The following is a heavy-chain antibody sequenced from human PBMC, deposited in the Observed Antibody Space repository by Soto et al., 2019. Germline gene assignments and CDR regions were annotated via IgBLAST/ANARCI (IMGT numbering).Heavy chain of an antibody. CDR3: ARFTSGSHNDDFDH. D-gene: IGHD1-26*01. CDR2: IWYDGSNT. V-gene: IGHV3-33*01. J-gene: IGHJ4*02. CDR1: GFTFSSYG. Sequence: QVQLVESGGGVVQPGRSLRLSCAASGFTFSSYGMHWVRQAPGKGLEWVAVIWYDGSNTNYADSVKGRFTISRDNSKNTMYLQMNSLGAEDTAVYYCARFTSGSHNDDFDHWGQGTLVTVSS.